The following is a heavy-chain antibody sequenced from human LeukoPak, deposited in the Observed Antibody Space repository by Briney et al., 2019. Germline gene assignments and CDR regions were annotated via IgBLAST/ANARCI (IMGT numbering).Heavy chain of an antibody. J-gene: IGHJ3*02. Sequence: ASVKASCKASGYTFTNYYMHWVRQAPGQGLEWMGIINPNGGGTSYAQKFQGRVTITRDTSISTAYMELSRLRSDDTAVYYCARSLLWFGELLSYAFDIWGQGTMVTVSS. CDR1: GYTFTNYY. CDR3: ARSLLWFGELLSYAFDI. CDR2: INPNGGGT. D-gene: IGHD3-10*01. V-gene: IGHV1-2*02.